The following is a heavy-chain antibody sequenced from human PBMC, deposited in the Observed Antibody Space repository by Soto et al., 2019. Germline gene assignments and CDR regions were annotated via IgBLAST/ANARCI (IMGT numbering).Heavy chain of an antibody. V-gene: IGHV4-61*01. CDR1: GGSFKSGSYS. J-gene: IGHJ4*02. CDR2: VYHTGRT. D-gene: IGHD3-3*01. Sequence: QVQLQESGPGLVKPSETLSLTCTVSGGSFKSGSYSWSWIRQPPGKGLERIGYVYHTGRTSYNPSLKSQVSISMDTTKNQFALNLDSVTAADTAVYFCARDFAYFDSWGQGTLVTVSS. CDR3: ARDFAYFDS.